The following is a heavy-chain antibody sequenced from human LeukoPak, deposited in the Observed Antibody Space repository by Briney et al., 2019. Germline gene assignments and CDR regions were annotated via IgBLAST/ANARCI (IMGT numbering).Heavy chain of an antibody. CDR3: ARVISPAAIDIDY. Sequence: EASVKVSCKASGGTLSSYAISWVRQAPGQGLEWMGWISAYNGNTNYAQKLQGRVTMTTDTSTSTAYMELRSLRSDDTAVYYCARVISPAAIDIDYWGQGTLVTVSS. CDR2: ISAYNGNT. CDR1: GGTLSSYA. V-gene: IGHV1-18*01. J-gene: IGHJ4*02. D-gene: IGHD2-2*01.